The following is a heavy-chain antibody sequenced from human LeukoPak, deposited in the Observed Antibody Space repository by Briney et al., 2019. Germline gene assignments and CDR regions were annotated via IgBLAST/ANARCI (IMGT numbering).Heavy chain of an antibody. CDR3: AKDHQWGYGYYFDL. Sequence: GGSLRLSCAASGFTFSSYWMHWVRQAPGKGLVWVSRINTDGITTSYADSVKGRFTISRDNSKNMLYLQMNSLRPEDTAVYYCAKDHQWGYGYYFDLWGQGTLVTVSS. CDR1: GFTFSSYW. D-gene: IGHD5-18*01. V-gene: IGHV3-74*01. CDR2: INTDGITT. J-gene: IGHJ4*02.